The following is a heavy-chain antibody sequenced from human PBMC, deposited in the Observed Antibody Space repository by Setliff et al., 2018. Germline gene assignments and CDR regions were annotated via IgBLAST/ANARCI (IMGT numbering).Heavy chain of an antibody. CDR2: TKNKANAGYM. J-gene: IGHJ4*02. V-gene: IGHV3-72*01. CDR3: ARVHYETSTYSPTLFDH. D-gene: IGHD3-22*01. CDR1: GFSISDHY. Sequence: GGSLRLSCAASGFSISDHYMDWVRQAPGKGLEWVGRTKNKANAGYMEYADSMKGRLTISRDNSKNSVFLQMNSLRVEDTAVYYCARVHYETSTYSPTLFDHWGQGALVTVSS.